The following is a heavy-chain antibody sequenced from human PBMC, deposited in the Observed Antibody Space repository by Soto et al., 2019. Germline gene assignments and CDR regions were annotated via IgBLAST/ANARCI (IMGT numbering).Heavy chain of an antibody. CDR2: INPIFGRA. CDR3: ARTMITFGGVIVSDYYYYGMDV. V-gene: IGHV1-46*01. Sequence: ASVKVSCKASGYTFTSYYMHWVRQAPGQGLEWMGIINPIFGRANYAQKFQGRVTMTADTSTSTAYMELSSLRSEDTAVYYCARTMITFGGVIVSDYYYYGMDVWGQGTTVTVSS. CDR1: GYTFTSYY. D-gene: IGHD3-16*02. J-gene: IGHJ6*02.